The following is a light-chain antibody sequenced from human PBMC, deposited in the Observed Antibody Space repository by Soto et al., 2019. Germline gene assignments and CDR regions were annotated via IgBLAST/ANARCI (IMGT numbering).Light chain of an antibody. V-gene: IGKV3-20*01. CDR1: QSTFN. J-gene: IGKJ4*01. Sequence: EAVLTQSPGTLSLSPGERATLSCRTSQSTFNLAWYQQKPGQAPRLLIFGASTRATGIPDRFSGSGSGTDFTLIISRLEPEDFAVYYCQQYGSSVSFGGGTKVDIK. CDR3: QQYGSSVS. CDR2: GAS.